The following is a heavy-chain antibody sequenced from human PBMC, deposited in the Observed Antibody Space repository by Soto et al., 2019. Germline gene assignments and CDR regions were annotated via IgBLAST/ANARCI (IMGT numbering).Heavy chain of an antibody. Sequence: ASVKVSCKASGYTFTSYAMHWVRQAPGQRLEWMGWINAGNGNTKYSQKFQGRVTITRDTSASTAYMELSSLRSEDTAVYYCARDQAGHYDFWSGYYKLSAFDIWGQGTMVTVSS. CDR2: INAGNGNT. V-gene: IGHV1-3*01. CDR1: GYTFTSYA. J-gene: IGHJ3*02. CDR3: ARDQAGHYDFWSGYYKLSAFDI. D-gene: IGHD3-3*01.